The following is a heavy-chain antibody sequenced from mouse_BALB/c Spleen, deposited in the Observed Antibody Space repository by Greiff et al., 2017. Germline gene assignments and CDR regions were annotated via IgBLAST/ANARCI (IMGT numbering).Heavy chain of an antibody. CDR3: ARQGSSPTDY. J-gene: IGHJ4*01. CDR2: INPYNGAT. CDR1: GYSFTGYY. D-gene: IGHD1-1*01. V-gene: IGHV1-31*01. Sequence: EVQRVESGPELVKPGASVKISCKASGYSFTGYYMHWVKQSHVKSLEWIGRINPYNGATSYNQNFKDKASLTVDKSSSTAYMELHSLTSEDSAVYYCARQGSSPTDYWGQGTSVTVSS.